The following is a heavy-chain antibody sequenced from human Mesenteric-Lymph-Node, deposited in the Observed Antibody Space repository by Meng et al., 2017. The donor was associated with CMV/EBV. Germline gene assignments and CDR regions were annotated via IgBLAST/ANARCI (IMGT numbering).Heavy chain of an antibody. CDR3: ARESGSSDFWSGYYREGVDY. V-gene: IGHV3-21*01. Sequence: GESLKISCAASGFTFSSYEMNWVRQPPGKGLEWVSSISSRSSYIYYADSVKGRFTISRDNAKNSLYLQMNSLRAEDTAVYYCARESGSSDFWSGYYREGVDYWGQGTLVTVSS. CDR2: ISSRSSYI. J-gene: IGHJ4*02. D-gene: IGHD3-3*01. CDR1: GFTFSSYE.